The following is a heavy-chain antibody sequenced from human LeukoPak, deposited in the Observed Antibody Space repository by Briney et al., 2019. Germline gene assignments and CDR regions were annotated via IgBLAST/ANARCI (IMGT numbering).Heavy chain of an antibody. CDR1: GLTFRSYA. V-gene: IGHV3-30-3*01. CDR3: VREPGPGYFDY. D-gene: IGHD6-13*01. Sequence: GGSLRLSCAASGLTFRSYALHWVRQAPGKGLEWVAVISQDGSKRHYGDSVKGRFTISRDNSRNTLYLEMNSLRAGDTAVYYCVREPGPGYFDYWGRGTLVTVSS. CDR2: ISQDGSKR. J-gene: IGHJ4*02.